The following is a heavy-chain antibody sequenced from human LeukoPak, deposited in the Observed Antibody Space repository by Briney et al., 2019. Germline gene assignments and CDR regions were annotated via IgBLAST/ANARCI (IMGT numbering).Heavy chain of an antibody. Sequence: GGSLRLSCAPSWFTDSSNYMSGVGQAPGKGLQWVSVIYCGGSTYYADSVQRRFNISRDNSKNPLYLQMNSLRDEDTAVYYCAREYVPPSYDSSGYRFDLWGRGTLVTVSS. V-gene: IGHV3-53*01. CDR3: AREYVPPSYDSSGYRFDL. J-gene: IGHJ2*01. D-gene: IGHD3-22*01. CDR1: WFTDSSNY. CDR2: IYCGGST.